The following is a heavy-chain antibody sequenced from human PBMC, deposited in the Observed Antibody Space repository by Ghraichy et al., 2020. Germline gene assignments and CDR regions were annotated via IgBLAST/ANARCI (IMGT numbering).Heavy chain of an antibody. D-gene: IGHD2-15*01. V-gene: IGHV3-15*01. J-gene: IGHJ4*02. CDR3: TTDDTVVVAATDLYFDY. Sequence: GESLNISCAASGFTFSNARMSWVRQAPGKGLEWVGRIKSKTDGGTTDYAAPVKGRFTISRDDSKNTLYLQMNSLKTEDTAVYYCTTDDTVVVAATDLYFDYWGQGTLVTVSS. CDR1: GFTFSNAR. CDR2: IKSKTDGGTT.